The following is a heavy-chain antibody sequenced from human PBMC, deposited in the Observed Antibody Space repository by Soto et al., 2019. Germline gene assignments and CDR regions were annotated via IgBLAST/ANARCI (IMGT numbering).Heavy chain of an antibody. CDR2: ISSSSSYI. CDR1: GFTFSSYS. CDR3: ARDRYSSGWYSVY. J-gene: IGHJ4*02. D-gene: IGHD6-19*01. Sequence: EVQLVESGGGLVKPGGSLRLSCAASGFTFSSYSMNWVRQAPGKGLEWVSSISSSSSYIYYADSVKGRFTISRDNAKNSLYLQMNSLRAEDTAVYYCARDRYSSGWYSVYWGQGTLVTVSS. V-gene: IGHV3-21*01.